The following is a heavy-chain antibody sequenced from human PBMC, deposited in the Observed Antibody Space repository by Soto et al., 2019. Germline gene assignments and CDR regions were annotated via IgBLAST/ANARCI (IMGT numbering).Heavy chain of an antibody. D-gene: IGHD6-13*01. CDR1: GFTFSSYA. V-gene: IGHV3-23*01. CDR3: AKVFAPAPFIAAAGLLDY. Sequence: EVQLLESGGGLVQPGGSLRLSCAASGFTFSSYAMSWVRQAPGKGLEWVSAISGSGGSTYYAESVKGRFTISRDNSKNTLYLQMNSLRAEDTAVYYCAKVFAPAPFIAAAGLLDYWGQGTLVTVSS. J-gene: IGHJ4*02. CDR2: ISGSGGST.